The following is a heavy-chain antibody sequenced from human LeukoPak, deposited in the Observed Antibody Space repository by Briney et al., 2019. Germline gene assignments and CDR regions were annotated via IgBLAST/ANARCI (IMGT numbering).Heavy chain of an antibody. D-gene: IGHD3-10*01. V-gene: IGHV3-30*18. CDR2: ISYDGSNK. CDR3: AKVFPFYGSGSYAFDI. CDR1: GFTLSSYG. J-gene: IGHJ3*02. Sequence: GRSLRLSCAASGFTLSSYGMHWVRQAPGKGLEWVAVISYDGSNKYYADSVKGRFTISRDNSKNTLYLQMNSLRAEDTAVYYCAKVFPFYGSGSYAFDIWGQGTMVTVSS.